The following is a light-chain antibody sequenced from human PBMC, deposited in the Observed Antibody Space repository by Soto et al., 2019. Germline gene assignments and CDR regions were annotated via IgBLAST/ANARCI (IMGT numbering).Light chain of an antibody. V-gene: IGKV3-20*01. CDR2: VAS. J-gene: IGKJ1*01. CDR3: QHYGSTPWS. CDR1: QSVSSTY. Sequence: EVVLTQSPGTLSLSPGERATLSCRASQSVSSTYLAWYQQRPGQAPRLLIYVASTRATDIPDRISGSGSGTDFTLTVSRLEPEDFAVYYWQHYGSTPWSFGQGTKVEIK.